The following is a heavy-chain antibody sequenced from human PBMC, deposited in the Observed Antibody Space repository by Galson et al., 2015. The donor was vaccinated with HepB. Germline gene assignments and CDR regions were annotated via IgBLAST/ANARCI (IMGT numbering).Heavy chain of an antibody. J-gene: IGHJ4*02. V-gene: IGHV3-23*01. D-gene: IGHD3-3*01. CDR2: LNSGGKT. Sequence: SGFTFSNYGMAWVRQAPGKGLEWVSHLNSGGKTEDAESVKGRFTISRDSSKRTLYLQMNSLRVEDTAIYYCARWRGAQSEFDHWGQGTLVTVSS. CDR1: GFTFSNYG. CDR3: ARWRGAQSEFDH.